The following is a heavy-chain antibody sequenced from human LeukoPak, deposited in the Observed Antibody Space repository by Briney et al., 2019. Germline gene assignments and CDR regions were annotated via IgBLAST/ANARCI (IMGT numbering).Heavy chain of an antibody. J-gene: IGHJ4*02. V-gene: IGHV1-2*02. Sequence: APVKVSCKTSGFAFNSYYLHWVRQAPGQGLEWMGWINPNMGTTDYPQKFQGRVTMIRDTSIRTIYMELNSLTYDDTAVYYCARDLTSSSSRHFDYWGQGSLVTVSS. CDR2: INPNMGTT. CDR3: ARDLTSSSSRHFDY. D-gene: IGHD6-6*01. CDR1: GFAFNSYY.